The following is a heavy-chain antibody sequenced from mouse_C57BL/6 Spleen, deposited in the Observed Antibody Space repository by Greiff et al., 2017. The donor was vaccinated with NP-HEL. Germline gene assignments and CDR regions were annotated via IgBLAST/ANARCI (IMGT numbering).Heavy chain of an antibody. V-gene: IGHV5-17*01. CDR1: GFTFSDYG. CDR3: ARNYYFAY. J-gene: IGHJ3*01. D-gene: IGHD1-1*01. Sequence: EVMLVESGGGLVKPGGSLKLSCAASGFTFSDYGMHWVRQAPEKGLAWVAYISSGSSTIYYAATVQGRFTISRDNAKNTLFLQMTSLRSEDTAMYYCARNYYFAYWGQGTLVTVSA. CDR2: ISSGSSTI.